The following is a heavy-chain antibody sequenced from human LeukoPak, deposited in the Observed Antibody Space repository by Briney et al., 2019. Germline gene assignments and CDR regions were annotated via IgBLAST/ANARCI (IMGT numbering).Heavy chain of an antibody. V-gene: IGHV4-39*01. CDR1: GGSISSSRYY. CDR2: IYYSGST. D-gene: IGHD3-16*01. CDR3: ARGLN. J-gene: IGHJ4*02. Sequence: SETLSLTCSVSGGSISSSRYYWGWIRQPPGKGLEWIGSIYYSGSTYYNPSLKSRVTISVDTSKNQFSLKLSSVTAADTAVYYCARGLNWGQGNLVTVSS.